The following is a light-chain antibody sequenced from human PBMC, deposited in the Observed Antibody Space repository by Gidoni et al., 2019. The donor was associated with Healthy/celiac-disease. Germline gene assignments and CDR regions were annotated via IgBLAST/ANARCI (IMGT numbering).Light chain of an antibody. CDR1: ISDVGGYNY. J-gene: IGLJ2*01. Sequence: QSALTPPASVSGCPRASITISCTGTISDVGGYNYVSWYQQHPGKAPKLMIYDVSNRPSGVSNRFSGSKSGNTASLTISGLQAEDEADYYCSSYTSSSTVVFGGGTKLTVL. V-gene: IGLV2-14*01. CDR2: DVS. CDR3: SSYTSSSTVV.